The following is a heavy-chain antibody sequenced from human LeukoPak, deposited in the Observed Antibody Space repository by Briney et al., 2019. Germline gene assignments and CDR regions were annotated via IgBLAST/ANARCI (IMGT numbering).Heavy chain of an antibody. CDR2: IGGRGGST. V-gene: IGHV3-23*01. CDR3: AKQGRDWLRDYYYYMDV. D-gene: IGHD3-9*01. J-gene: IGHJ6*03. CDR1: GFTFSSYA. Sequence: PGGSLRLSCAASGFTFSSYAMSWVRQAPGKGLEWVSTIGGRGGSTYYADSVKGRFTISIENSKNTLYLQMNSLRAEDTAVYYCAKQGRDWLRDYYYYMDVWGKXTTVTISS.